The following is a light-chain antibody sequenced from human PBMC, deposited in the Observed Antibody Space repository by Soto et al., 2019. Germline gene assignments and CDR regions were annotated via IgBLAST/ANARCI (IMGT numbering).Light chain of an antibody. CDR1: SSDIGRYNL. Sequence: QSALTQPASVSGSPGQSITISCTGTSSDIGRYNLVSWYQQHPGKAPKLIIYEDIERPSGVSDRFSGSKSGNTASLTISGLQTEDDADYYCCSYAGGASVVFGGGTKLTVL. V-gene: IGLV2-23*01. J-gene: IGLJ2*01. CDR2: EDI. CDR3: CSYAGGASVV.